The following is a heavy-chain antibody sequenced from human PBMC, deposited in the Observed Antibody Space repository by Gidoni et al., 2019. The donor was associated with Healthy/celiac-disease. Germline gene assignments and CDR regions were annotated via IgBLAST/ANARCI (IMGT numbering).Heavy chain of an antibody. J-gene: IGHJ4*02. CDR2: INHSGST. D-gene: IGHD3-10*01. CDR1: GWSFSGYY. CDR3: ARVGIRYSGFDY. V-gene: IGHV4-34*01. Sequence: QVQPQQWGAGPLKPSETLSLTCVASGWSFSGYYWSWTRQPPGKGLACIGEINHSGSTNYNPSLKSRVTISVDTSKNQFSLKLSSVTAADTAVYYCARVGIRYSGFDYWGQGTLVTVSS.